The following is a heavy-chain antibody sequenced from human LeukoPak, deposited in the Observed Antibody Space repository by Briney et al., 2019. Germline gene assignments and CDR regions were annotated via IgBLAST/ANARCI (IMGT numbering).Heavy chain of an antibody. D-gene: IGHD6-13*01. CDR3: ARDEAAVRFDY. Sequence: PGGSLRLSCAASGFTFSSYWMSWVRQAPGRGLEWVANIQQFGSEKNYVDSVKGRFTISRDNAKNSLYPQMNSLRAEDTAVYYCARDEAAVRFDYWGQGTLVTVSS. CDR1: GFTFSSYW. V-gene: IGHV3-7*05. J-gene: IGHJ4*02. CDR2: IQQFGSEK.